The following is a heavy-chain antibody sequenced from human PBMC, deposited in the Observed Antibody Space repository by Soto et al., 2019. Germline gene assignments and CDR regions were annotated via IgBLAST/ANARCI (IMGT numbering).Heavy chain of an antibody. CDR3: AARSRGWREGFDY. J-gene: IGHJ4*02. Sequence: QVQLVQSGAEVKKPGASVKVSCKVSGFTLTGLSMHWVRQAPGKGLEWMGGYDPEDGETIHAEKFQGRVSMTEDTSTDTAYMELSSLISEDTAVYYCAARSRGWREGFDYWGQGTLVTVSS. CDR2: YDPEDGET. CDR1: GFTLTGLS. V-gene: IGHV1-24*01. D-gene: IGHD6-19*01.